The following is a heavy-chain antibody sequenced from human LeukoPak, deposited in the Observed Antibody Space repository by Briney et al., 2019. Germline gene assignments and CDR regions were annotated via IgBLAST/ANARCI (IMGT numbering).Heavy chain of an antibody. CDR1: GLTFSSHW. CDR2: IKQDGREK. CDR3: ARDSDGPDY. V-gene: IGHV3-7*03. J-gene: IGHJ4*02. Sequence: GGSLRLSCAASGLTFSSHWMSWVRQAPGKGLEWVANIKQDGREKYYVDSVKGRFTISRDNAKNSLYLQMNSLRVEDTAVYYCARDSDGPDYWGQGTLVTVSS.